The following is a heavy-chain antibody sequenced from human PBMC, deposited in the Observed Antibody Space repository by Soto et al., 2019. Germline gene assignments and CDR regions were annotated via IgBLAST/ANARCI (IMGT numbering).Heavy chain of an antibody. CDR2: ISHLETT. CDR3: ASGGGYDSFDF. CDR1: AVTMSYGGYS. D-gene: IGHD2-15*01. J-gene: IGHJ4*02. V-gene: IGHV4-30-2*06. Sequence: PSETLSLTCSVSAVTMSYGGYSWSCIRQSPEKCLEWLGYISHLETTYYNPSFKSLLSVSIDMTRNQFSRSLSPKTVANSAVYYCASGGGYDSFDFWGQGIQVTVS.